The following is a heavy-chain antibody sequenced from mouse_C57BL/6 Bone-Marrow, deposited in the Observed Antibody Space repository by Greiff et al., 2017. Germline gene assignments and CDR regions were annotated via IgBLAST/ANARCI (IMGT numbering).Heavy chain of an antibody. CDR3: ARRLDYGSPLDY. CDR1: GYTFTSYW. J-gene: IGHJ2*01. V-gene: IGHV1-59*01. D-gene: IGHD1-1*01. Sequence: QVQLQQPGAELVRPGTSVTLSCKASGYTFTSYWMHWVKQRPGQGLEWIGVIDPSDSYTNYNQKFKGKATLTVDTSSSTAYMQLSSLTSEDSAVYYCARRLDYGSPLDYWGQGTTLTVSS. CDR2: IDPSDSYT.